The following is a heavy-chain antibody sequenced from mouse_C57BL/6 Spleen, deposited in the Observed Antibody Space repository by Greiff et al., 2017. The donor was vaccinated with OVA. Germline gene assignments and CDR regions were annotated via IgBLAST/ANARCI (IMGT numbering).Heavy chain of an antibody. CDR2: IDPSDSYT. V-gene: IGHV1-69*01. CDR1: GYTFTSYW. J-gene: IGHJ4*01. D-gene: IGHD2-2*01. Sequence: QVQLQQPGAELVRPGSSVKLSCKASGYTFTSYWMHWVKQRPGQGLEWIGEIDPSDSYTNYNQKFKGKSTLTVDKSSSTAYMQLSSLTSEDSAVYYCARSRVSTMVTGLAMDYWGQGTSVTVSS. CDR3: ARSRVSTMVTGLAMDY.